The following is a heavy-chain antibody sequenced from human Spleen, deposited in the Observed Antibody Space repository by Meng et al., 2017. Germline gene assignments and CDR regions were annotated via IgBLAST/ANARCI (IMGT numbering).Heavy chain of an antibody. CDR2: IYSGGST. J-gene: IGHJ3*02. CDR1: GFTVSSNY. V-gene: IGHV3-53*04. Sequence: GESLKISCAASGFTVSSNYMSWVRQAPGKGLEWVSVIYSGGSTYYADSVKGRFTISRHNSKNTLYLQMNSLRAEDTAVYYCASSRAVAGLHDAFDIWGQGTMVTVSS. CDR3: ASSRAVAGLHDAFDI. D-gene: IGHD6-19*01.